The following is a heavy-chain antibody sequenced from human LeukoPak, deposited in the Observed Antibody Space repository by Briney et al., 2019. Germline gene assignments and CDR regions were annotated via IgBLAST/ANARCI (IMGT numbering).Heavy chain of an antibody. CDR1: GYTFISYD. Sequence: GASVKVSCKASGYTFISYDINWVRQATGQGLEWMGWMNPNSGNTGYAQKFEGRVTMTRNTSISTAYMELSSLRSEDTAVYYCARERRAAGTRRYYYGMDVWGQGTTVTVSS. CDR3: ARERRAAGTRRYYYGMDV. J-gene: IGHJ6*02. CDR2: MNPNSGNT. D-gene: IGHD6-13*01. V-gene: IGHV1-8*01.